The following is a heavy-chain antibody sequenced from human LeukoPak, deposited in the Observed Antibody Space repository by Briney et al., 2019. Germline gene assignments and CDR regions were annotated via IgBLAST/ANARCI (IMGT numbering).Heavy chain of an antibody. CDR3: ARAGVWDYSDSSGYHNAAFDI. V-gene: IGHV1-2*02. J-gene: IGHJ3*02. CDR1: GYTFTDYY. D-gene: IGHD3-22*01. CDR2: INPSSGGT. Sequence: PGASVKVSCKASGYTFTDYYMHWVRQAPGQGLEWMGWINPSSGGTNYAQKFQGRVTVTRDTSISTAYMDLSRLRSDDTAVYYCARAGVWDYSDSSGYHNAAFDIWGQGTMVTVSS.